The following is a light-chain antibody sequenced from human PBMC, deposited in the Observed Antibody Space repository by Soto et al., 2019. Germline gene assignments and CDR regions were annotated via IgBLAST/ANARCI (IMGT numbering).Light chain of an antibody. CDR2: AAS. V-gene: IGKV1-8*01. J-gene: IGKJ1*01. Sequence: AISMTQSPSSLSASTGDRVTITCRASQGISSYLAWYQQKPGKAPKLLIYAASTLQSGVPSRFSGSGSGTDFTLTISCLQSEDFATYYCQQYYSYPPTFGQGTKVDI. CDR3: QQYYSYPPT. CDR1: QGISSY.